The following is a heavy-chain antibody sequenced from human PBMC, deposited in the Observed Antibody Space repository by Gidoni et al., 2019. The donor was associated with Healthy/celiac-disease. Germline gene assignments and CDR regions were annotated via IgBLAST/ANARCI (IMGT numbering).Heavy chain of an antibody. V-gene: IGHV1-2*04. J-gene: IGHJ5*02. Sequence: QVQLVQSGAAVTKPGASVKLSCKASGYPFTGYYRHWVRQAPGQGLEWMGWINPNGGGTNYARKVRGWVSMTRDTSISTAYVELSRLRADDTAVYSCARGGLGSSSSHWFDPWGQGTLVTVSS. CDR3: ARGGLGSSSSHWFDP. D-gene: IGHD6-6*01. CDR2: INPNGGGT. CDR1: GYPFTGYY.